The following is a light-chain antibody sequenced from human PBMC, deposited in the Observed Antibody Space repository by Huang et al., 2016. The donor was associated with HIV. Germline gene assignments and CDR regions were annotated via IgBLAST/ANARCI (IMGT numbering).Light chain of an antibody. CDR2: GAS. Sequence: EIVMTQSPATLSVSPGERATLSCRASQSVSSNLAWYQQKPGQTPKLLIYGASTRAAGIPARFGGSGSRTEFTLTITSLQSEDYAVYYCQQYDKWPPGWTFGQGTKVEIK. V-gene: IGKV3-15*01. CDR1: QSVSSN. CDR3: QQYDKWPPGWT. J-gene: IGKJ1*01.